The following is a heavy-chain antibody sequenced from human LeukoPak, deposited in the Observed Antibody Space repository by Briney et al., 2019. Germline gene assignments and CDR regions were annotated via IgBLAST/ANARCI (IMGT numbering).Heavy chain of an antibody. CDR1: GGSISSGDYY. D-gene: IGHD3-16*01. Sequence: SQTLSLTCTVSGGSISSGDYYWSRIRQPPGKGLEWIGYIYYSGSTYYNPPLKSRVTISVDTSKNQFSLKLSSVTAADTAVYYCARDRLGDPIDYWGQGTLVTVSS. V-gene: IGHV4-30-4*08. CDR3: ARDRLGDPIDY. CDR2: IYYSGST. J-gene: IGHJ4*02.